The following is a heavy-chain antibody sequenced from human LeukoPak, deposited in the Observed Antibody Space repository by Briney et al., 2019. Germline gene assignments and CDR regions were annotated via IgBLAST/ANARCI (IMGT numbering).Heavy chain of an antibody. V-gene: IGHV3-30-3*01. J-gene: IGHJ6*03. Sequence: GGSLRLSCAASGFTFSSYAMHWVRQAPGKGLEWVAVISYDGSNKYYADSVKGRFTISRDNSKNTLYLQMNSLRAEDTAVYYCAKGIGWEVLQHYYMDVWGKGTTVTVSS. CDR3: AKGIGWEVLQHYYMDV. CDR2: ISYDGSNK. D-gene: IGHD1-26*01. CDR1: GFTFSSYA.